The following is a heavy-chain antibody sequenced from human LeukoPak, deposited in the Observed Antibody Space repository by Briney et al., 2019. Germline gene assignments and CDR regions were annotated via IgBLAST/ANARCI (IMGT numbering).Heavy chain of an antibody. V-gene: IGHV1-18*04. CDR2: ISAYNGYT. Sequence: GESLKISCQASGYSFTTYWIGWVRQAPGQGLEWMGWISAYNGYTDYAQKFQFRVTMTTDTSTSTAYMELRSLRSDDTAVYYCARPSSSSWSGHHYYYYMDVWGKGTTVTVSS. CDR3: ARPSSSSWSGHHYYYYMDV. D-gene: IGHD3-3*01. CDR1: GYSFTTYW. J-gene: IGHJ6*03.